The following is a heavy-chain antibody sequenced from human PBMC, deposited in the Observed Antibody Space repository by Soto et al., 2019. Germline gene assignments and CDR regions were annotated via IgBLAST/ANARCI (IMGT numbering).Heavy chain of an antibody. CDR1: GFTFSHYT. Sequence: EVQMLESGGYLVQPGGSLRVSCASGFTFSHYTMAWVRQAPGKGLEWVSGFSRSDGVAYYADSVKGRFTISRDNSKNTVFLQMNSLRAGGTAVYYCANGGLHGSIDGGLSYFHHWDQGTLVTVSS. V-gene: IGHV3-23*01. CDR2: FSRSDGVA. CDR3: ANGGLHGSIDGGLSYFHH. D-gene: IGHD3-16*01. J-gene: IGHJ4*02.